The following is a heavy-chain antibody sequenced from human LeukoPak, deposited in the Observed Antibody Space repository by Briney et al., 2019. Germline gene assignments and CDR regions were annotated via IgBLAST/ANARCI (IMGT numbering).Heavy chain of an antibody. Sequence: GGSLRLSCAASGFTFSSYSMNWVRQAPGKGLEWVAVISYDGSNKYYADSVKGRFTISRDNSKNTLYLQMNSLRAEDTAVYYCAKGYYGDYQWFDPWGQGTLVTVSS. J-gene: IGHJ5*02. CDR1: GFTFSSYS. V-gene: IGHV3-30*18. CDR2: ISYDGSNK. D-gene: IGHD4-17*01. CDR3: AKGYYGDYQWFDP.